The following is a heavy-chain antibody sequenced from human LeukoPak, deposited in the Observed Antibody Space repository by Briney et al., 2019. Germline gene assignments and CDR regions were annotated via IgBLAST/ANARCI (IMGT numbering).Heavy chain of an antibody. Sequence: GASVKVSCKASGYTFTSYEINWVRQATGQGLEWMGWMNPNSGNTGYAQKFQGRVTITRNTSISTAYMELSSLRSEDTAVYYCAREKYSSGYYSLSFDYWGQGTLVTVSS. D-gene: IGHD3-22*01. V-gene: IGHV1-8*01. CDR1: GYTFTSYE. CDR2: MNPNSGNT. J-gene: IGHJ4*02. CDR3: AREKYSSGYYSLSFDY.